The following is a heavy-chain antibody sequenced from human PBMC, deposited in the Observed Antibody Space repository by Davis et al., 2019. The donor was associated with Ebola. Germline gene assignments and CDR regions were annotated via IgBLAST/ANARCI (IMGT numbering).Heavy chain of an antibody. CDR1: GFIFSSYA. J-gene: IGHJ6*02. D-gene: IGHD5-18*01. CDR2: ISDSGGST. CDR3: AREGLDTAMFYYYGMDV. V-gene: IGHV3-23*01. Sequence: PGGSLRLSCAASGFIFSSYAMSWVRQAPGRGLAWVSTISDSGGSTYYADSVKGRFTISRDNSKNTLYLQMNSLRAEDTAVYYCAREGLDTAMFYYYGMDVWGQGTTVTVSS.